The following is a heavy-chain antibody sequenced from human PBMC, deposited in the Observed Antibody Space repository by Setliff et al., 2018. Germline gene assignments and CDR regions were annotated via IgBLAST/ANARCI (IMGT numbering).Heavy chain of an antibody. Sequence: ASVKVSCKASGYIFNDFYIHWVRQAPGQGLEWMGWISPKSGGTNYGQKFQGRVTMTRDTSISTVYMELSRLRSDDTAVYYRARGGTTLTSYDYWGQGTLVTV. J-gene: IGHJ4*02. V-gene: IGHV1-2*02. CDR1: GYIFNDFY. D-gene: IGHD4-4*01. CDR3: ARGGTTLTSYDY. CDR2: ISPKSGGT.